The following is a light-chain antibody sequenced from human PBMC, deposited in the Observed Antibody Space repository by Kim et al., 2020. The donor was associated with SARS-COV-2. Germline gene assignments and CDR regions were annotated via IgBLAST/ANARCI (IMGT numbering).Light chain of an antibody. Sequence: AIRMTQSPSSFSASTGDRVTITWRASQGISSYLAWYQQKPGKAPKLLIYAASTLQSGVPSRFSGSGSGTDFTLTISCLQSEDFATYYCQQYYSYPYTFGQGTKLEI. CDR2: AAS. V-gene: IGKV1-8*01. J-gene: IGKJ2*01. CDR3: QQYYSYPYT. CDR1: QGISSY.